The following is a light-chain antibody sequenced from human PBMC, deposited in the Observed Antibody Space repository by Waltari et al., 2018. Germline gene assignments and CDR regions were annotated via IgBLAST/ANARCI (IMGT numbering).Light chain of an antibody. CDR3: QQYYSTLALT. J-gene: IGKJ4*01. V-gene: IGKV4-1*01. CDR1: QSVLYSSNNRNY. Sequence: DIVMTQSPDSLPVSLGERATINCKSSQSVLYSSNNRNYLAWYQQKPGPPPKLLIYWSSTRESGVPDRFSGSGSGTDFTLTISSLQAEDVAVYYCQQYYSTLALTLGGGTKVEIK. CDR2: WSS.